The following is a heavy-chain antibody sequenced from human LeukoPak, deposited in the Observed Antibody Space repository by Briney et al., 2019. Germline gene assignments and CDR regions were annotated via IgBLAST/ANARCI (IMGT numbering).Heavy chain of an antibody. CDR2: IYHSGST. CDR3: ARDTPHYDFWSGYYGNWFDP. CDR1: GYSISSGYY. V-gene: IGHV4-38-2*02. J-gene: IGHJ5*02. D-gene: IGHD3-3*01. Sequence: PSETLSLTCTVSGYSISSGYYWGWIRQPPGKGLEWIGSIYHSGSTYYNPSLKSRVTISVDTSKNQFSLKLSSVTAADTAVYYCARDTPHYDFWSGYYGNWFDPWGQGTLVTVSS.